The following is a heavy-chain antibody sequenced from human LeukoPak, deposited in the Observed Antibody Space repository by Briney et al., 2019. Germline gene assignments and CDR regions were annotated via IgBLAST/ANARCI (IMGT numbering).Heavy chain of an antibody. CDR3: ARSSSMVTFDY. D-gene: IGHD5-18*01. CDR1: GFTVSSNH. Sequence: GGSLRLSCAASGFTVSSNHMSWVRQAPGKGLEWVSVIYSGGSTDYADSVKGRFTISRDNSKNTLYLQMNSLRAEDTAVYYCARSSSMVTFDYWGQGTLVTVSS. CDR2: IYSGGST. V-gene: IGHV3-53*05. J-gene: IGHJ4*02.